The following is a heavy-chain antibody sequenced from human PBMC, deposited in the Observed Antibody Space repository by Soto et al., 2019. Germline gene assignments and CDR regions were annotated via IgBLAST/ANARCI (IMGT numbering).Heavy chain of an antibody. V-gene: IGHV3-30*18. CDR2: ISYDGSNK. CDR3: AKPHYYDSSGYLTRSYYFDY. Sequence: QVQLVESGGGVVQPGRSLRLSCAASGFTFSSYGMHWVRQAPGKGVEWVAVISYDGSNKYYADSVKGRFTISRDNSKNTLYLQMNSLRAEDTAVYYCAKPHYYDSSGYLTRSYYFDYWGQGTLVTVSS. D-gene: IGHD3-22*01. J-gene: IGHJ4*02. CDR1: GFTFSSYG.